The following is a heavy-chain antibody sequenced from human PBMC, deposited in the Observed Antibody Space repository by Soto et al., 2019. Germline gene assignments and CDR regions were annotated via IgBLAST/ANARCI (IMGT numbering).Heavy chain of an antibody. Sequence: SETLSLTCTVSGASISSSTYYWGWIRQPPGKGLEWIGSVSYSGTTYYNPSLKSRVTISVDTSRNQFSLKLSSVTAADTAVYYCARLEIPLGYCSGNGCPWSVFDYWAKGTLVTVSS. D-gene: IGHD2-15*01. CDR1: GASISSSTYY. CDR2: VSYSGTT. V-gene: IGHV4-39*01. CDR3: ARLEIPLGYCSGNGCPWSVFDY. J-gene: IGHJ4*02.